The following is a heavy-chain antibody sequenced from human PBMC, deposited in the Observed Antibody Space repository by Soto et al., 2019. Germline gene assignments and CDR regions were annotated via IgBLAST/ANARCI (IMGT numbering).Heavy chain of an antibody. V-gene: IGHV4-39*01. D-gene: IGHD1-1*01. CDR1: GGSISSTRYY. J-gene: IGHJ6*04. Sequence: QVPLQESGPGLVKPSETLSLTCTVSGGSISSTRYYWGWIRQPPGKGLEWIGSISYSGTTYYNPSLKSRDPRSVDTSKNQVSLKLSSVTAADTAVYDCARGPRGTFYHDMDVWGKGTTVTVSS. CDR2: ISYSGTT. CDR3: ARGPRGTFYHDMDV.